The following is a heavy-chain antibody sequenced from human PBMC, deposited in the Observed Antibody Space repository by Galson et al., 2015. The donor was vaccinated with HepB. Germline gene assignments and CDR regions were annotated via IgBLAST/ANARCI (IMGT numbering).Heavy chain of an antibody. Sequence: SLRLSCAASGFTFSSYGMHWVRQAPGKGLEWVAVISYDGSNKYYADSVKGRFTISRDNSKNTLYLQMNSLRAEDTAVYYCAKSVAEGYYYYYGMDVWGQGTTVTVSS. J-gene: IGHJ6*02. V-gene: IGHV3-30*18. CDR1: GFTFSSYG. CDR2: ISYDGSNK. CDR3: AKSVAEGYYYYYGMDV.